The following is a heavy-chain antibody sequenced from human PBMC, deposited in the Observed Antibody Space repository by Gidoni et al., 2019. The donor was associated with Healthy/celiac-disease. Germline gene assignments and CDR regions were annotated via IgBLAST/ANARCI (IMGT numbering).Heavy chain of an antibody. CDR3: AHSWELELPGDLSWFDP. D-gene: IGHD1-7*01. CDR2: IYWDDDK. V-gene: IGHV2-5*02. CDR1: GCSLSTSGVG. Sequence: QITLKEAGPTLVKPTQTLTLTCNFSGCSLSTSGVGVGWIHQPPGKALEWLALIYWDDDKRYSPSLKSRLTITKDTSKNQVVLTMTNMDPVDTATYYCAHSWELELPGDLSWFDPWGQGTLVTVSS. J-gene: IGHJ5*02.